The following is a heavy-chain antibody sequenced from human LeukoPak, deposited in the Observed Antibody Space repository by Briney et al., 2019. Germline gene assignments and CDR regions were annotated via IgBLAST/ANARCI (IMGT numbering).Heavy chain of an antibody. V-gene: IGHV1-2*02. Sequence: ASVKVSYKASGDTFTDYYMHWVRQAPGRGLEWMGWSNPKSGGTKCAQNFQGRVTMTTDTSISTAYLELTGLRSDDTAVYYCARDLRAWLQSFGSFSWGQGTLVTVSS. J-gene: IGHJ1*01. D-gene: IGHD5-24*01. CDR1: GDTFTDYY. CDR3: ARDLRAWLQSFGSFS. CDR2: SNPKSGGT.